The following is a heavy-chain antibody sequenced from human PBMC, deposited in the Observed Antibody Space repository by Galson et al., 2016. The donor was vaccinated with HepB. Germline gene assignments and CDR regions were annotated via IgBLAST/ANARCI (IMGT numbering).Heavy chain of an antibody. CDR2: IYHTGTS. J-gene: IGHJ5*01. Sequence: SETLSLTCVVSGASVNSSNWWTWVRQAPGTGLEWIGEIYHTGTSNNNPSLLSRFTMSIDNSRNHFSLNLKEVTAADTAVYYCARASIFPGASMVFDSWGQGSLVTVSS. V-gene: IGHV4/OR15-8*02. CDR3: ARASIFPGASMVFDS. CDR1: GASVNSSNW. D-gene: IGHD2-2*01.